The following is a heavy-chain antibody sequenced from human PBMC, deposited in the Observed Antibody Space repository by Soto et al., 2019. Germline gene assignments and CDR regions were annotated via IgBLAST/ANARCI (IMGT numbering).Heavy chain of an antibody. D-gene: IGHD2-15*01. CDR2: ISTSSNYN. Sequence: PGGSLWLSCAASAFTFSTNNIIWVRQVQGKGLKWVSSISTSSNYNYYAASLKGRFTISRDNAKNSVYLHMNSLRAEDTAVYFCARDQRVAARLYYFDYWGQGTLVTVSS. V-gene: IGHV3-21*01. CDR3: ARDQRVAARLYYFDY. J-gene: IGHJ4*02. CDR1: AFTFSTNN.